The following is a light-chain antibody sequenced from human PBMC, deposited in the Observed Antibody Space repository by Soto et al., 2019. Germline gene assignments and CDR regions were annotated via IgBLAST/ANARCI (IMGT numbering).Light chain of an antibody. V-gene: IGKV1-39*01. CDR3: QQSYSTLSIS. Sequence: DIQMTQSPSSLSASVGDRVTITCRASESISRHLNWYQQKPGKAPNLLIYAASTLQNGVPSRFSGSGSGTDFTLTISSLQPEDFATYYCQQSYSTLSISFGPGTRLEIK. CDR2: AAS. J-gene: IGKJ5*01. CDR1: ESISRH.